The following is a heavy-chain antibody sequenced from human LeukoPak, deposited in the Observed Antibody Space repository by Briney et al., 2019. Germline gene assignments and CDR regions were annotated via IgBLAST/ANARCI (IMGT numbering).Heavy chain of an antibody. Sequence: PSETLSLTCTVSGGSISSYYWSWIRQPPGKGLEWIGYIYYSGSTNYNPSLKSRVTISVDTSKNQFSLKLSSVTAADTAVYYCARISLAVAGRWDYFDYWGQGTLVTVSS. CDR3: ARISLAVAGRWDYFDY. J-gene: IGHJ4*02. D-gene: IGHD6-19*01. CDR2: IYYSGST. CDR1: GGSISSYY. V-gene: IGHV4-59*01.